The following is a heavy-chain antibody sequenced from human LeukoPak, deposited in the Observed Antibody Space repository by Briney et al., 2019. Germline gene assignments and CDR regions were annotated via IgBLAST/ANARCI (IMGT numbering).Heavy chain of an antibody. J-gene: IGHJ4*02. Sequence: SETLSLTCTVSGGSISGYYWSWIRQPAGKGLEWIGRGYTSGGTNYNPFLKSRVTMSLDTSKNQFSLKLSSVTAADTAVYYCARDLAGSGSYWGQGTLVTVSS. D-gene: IGHD3-10*01. CDR1: GGSISGYY. CDR3: ARDLAGSGSY. V-gene: IGHV4-4*07. CDR2: GYTSGGT.